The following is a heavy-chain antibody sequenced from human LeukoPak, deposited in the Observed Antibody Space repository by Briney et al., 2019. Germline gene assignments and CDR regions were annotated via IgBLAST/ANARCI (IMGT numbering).Heavy chain of an antibody. CDR3: ARDRLYSGTFDY. J-gene: IGHJ4*02. CDR2: IYYSGST. CDR1: GGSISSYY. D-gene: IGHD2-8*01. Sequence: PSGTLSLTCTVSGGSISSYYWSWIRQPPGKGLEWIGYIYYSGSTNYNPSLKSRVTISVDTSKNQCSLKLSSVTAADTAVYYCARDRLYSGTFDYWGQGTLVTVSS. V-gene: IGHV4-59*01.